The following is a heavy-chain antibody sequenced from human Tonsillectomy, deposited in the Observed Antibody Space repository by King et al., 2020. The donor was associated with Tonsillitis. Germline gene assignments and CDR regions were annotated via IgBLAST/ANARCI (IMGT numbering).Heavy chain of an antibody. CDR2: ITYDGTNK. CDR3: ARDRGSCVLDIYY. Sequence: HVQLVESGGGVVQPGRSLRLSCAASGFTFRNYAMHWVRQAPGKGLEWVAIITYDGTNKFYADSVKGRFTISRDNSKNTLSLQMNSLRDEETAVYYCARDRGSCVLDIYYWGQGTLVTVSS. V-gene: IGHV3-30*04. D-gene: IGHD1-26*01. J-gene: IGHJ4*02. CDR1: GFTFRNYA.